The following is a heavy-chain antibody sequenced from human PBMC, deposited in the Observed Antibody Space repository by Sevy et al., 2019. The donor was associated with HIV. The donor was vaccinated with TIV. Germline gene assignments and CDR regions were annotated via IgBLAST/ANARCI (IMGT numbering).Heavy chain of an antibody. CDR1: GFTFTNYA. D-gene: IGHD3-10*01. J-gene: IGHJ4*02. Sequence: GGSLRLSCAASGFTFTNYAMNWVRQAPGKGLEWVSGISDSGDTTHYAESVKGRFTISRDNSKNTLSLQMSSLRAEDTAIYYWAKLPSTVMFREKGYWGQGTRVTVSS. CDR3: AKLPSTVMFREKGY. CDR2: ISDSGDTT. V-gene: IGHV3-23*01.